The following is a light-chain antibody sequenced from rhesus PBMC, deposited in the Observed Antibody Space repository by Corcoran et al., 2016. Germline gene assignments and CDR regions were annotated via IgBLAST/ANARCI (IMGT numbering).Light chain of an antibody. CDR2: WAS. CDR1: QSLLYSSNNKNY. J-gene: IGKJ4*01. V-gene: IGKV4-1*01. Sequence: DIVMTQSPDSLAVSLGQRVTINCKSSQSLLYSSNNKNYLAWYPQKPGQAPKLLIYWASTRESGVPNRFSGSGSGTDFTLTISGLQAEDVAVYYCQQYYSTPLTFGGGTKVEIK. CDR3: QQYYSTPLT.